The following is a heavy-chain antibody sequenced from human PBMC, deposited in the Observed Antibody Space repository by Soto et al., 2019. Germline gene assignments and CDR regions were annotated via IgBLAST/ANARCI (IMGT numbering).Heavy chain of an antibody. Sequence: GGSLRLSCAASGFTFSSYGMHWVRQAPGKGLEWVAVISYDGSNKYYADSVKGRFTISRDNSKNTLYLQMNSLRAEDTAVYYCAKAMWLLGQWLVNRIEYFQHWGQGTLVTVSS. CDR3: AKAMWLLGQWLVNRIEYFQH. CDR2: ISYDGSNK. CDR1: GFTFSSYG. V-gene: IGHV3-30*18. D-gene: IGHD6-19*01. J-gene: IGHJ1*01.